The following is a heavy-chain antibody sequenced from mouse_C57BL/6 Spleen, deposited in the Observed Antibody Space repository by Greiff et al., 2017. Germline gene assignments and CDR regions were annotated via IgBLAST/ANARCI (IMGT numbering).Heavy chain of an antibody. CDR3: ASPLGYDYDRVVFDY. Sequence: QVQLQQPGAELVKPGASVELSCKASGYTFTSYWMHWVKQRPGRGLEWIGRIDPNSGGTKYNEKFKSKATLTVDKPSSTAYMQLSSLTSEDSAVYYCASPLGYDYDRVVFDYWGQGTTLTVSS. J-gene: IGHJ2*01. CDR1: GYTFTSYW. CDR2: IDPNSGGT. V-gene: IGHV1-72*01. D-gene: IGHD2-4*01.